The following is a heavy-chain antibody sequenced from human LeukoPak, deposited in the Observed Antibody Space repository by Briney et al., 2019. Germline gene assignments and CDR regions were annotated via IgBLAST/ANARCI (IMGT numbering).Heavy chain of an antibody. CDR2: IHYSGTT. D-gene: IGHD3-16*01. CDR1: GASIGSTKW. CDR3: ARGGVLKSVDY. J-gene: IGHJ4*02. Sequence: SGTLSLTCAVSGASIGSTKWWTWVRQPPGKGLEWIGAIHYSGTTSYNPSLMSRVTISVDTSKNQFSLRLSSATAADTAVYYCARGGVLKSVDYWGQGTLVTVSS. V-gene: IGHV4-4*02.